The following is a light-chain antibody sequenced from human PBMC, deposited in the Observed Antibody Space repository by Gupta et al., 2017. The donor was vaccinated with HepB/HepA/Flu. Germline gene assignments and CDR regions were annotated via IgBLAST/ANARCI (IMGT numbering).Light chain of an antibody. CDR3: QQYDNWPLT. CDR1: QSVGRN. CDR2: GAS. Sequence: ETVMTQSPATLSVSPGERATLSCRASQSVGRNLAWYQQRPGQAPRLLIYGASTMGTGIPVRFSGNESWTEFTLTISSLQSEDFAIYYCQQYDNWPLTFGGGTKVEIK. J-gene: IGKJ4*01. V-gene: IGKV3-15*01.